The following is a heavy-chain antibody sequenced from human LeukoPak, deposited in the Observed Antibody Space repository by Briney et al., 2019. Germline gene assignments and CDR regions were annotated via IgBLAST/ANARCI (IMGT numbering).Heavy chain of an antibody. D-gene: IGHD2-15*01. V-gene: IGHV1-8*01. CDR3: ARAYCSGGSCSASDY. CDR1: GYTFTSYD. Sequence: ASVKVSFKASGYTFTSYDINWVRQAPGQGREWMGWMNPNSGNTGYAQKFQGRVTMTRNTSISTAYMELSSLRSEDTAVYYCARAYCSGGSCSASDYWGQGTLVTVSS. J-gene: IGHJ4*02. CDR2: MNPNSGNT.